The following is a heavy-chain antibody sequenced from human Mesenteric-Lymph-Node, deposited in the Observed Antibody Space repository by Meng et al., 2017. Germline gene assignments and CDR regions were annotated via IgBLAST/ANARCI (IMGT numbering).Heavy chain of an antibody. CDR2: ISASGGST. CDR3: ALDF. Sequence: GGSLRLSCAASGFPFNFYAMGWVRQAPGQGLELVSAISASGGSTYYADSVKGRFTVSRDNSRNTLYLQMKSLRAEDTAMYYCALDFWGQGTLVTVSS. CDR1: GFPFNFYA. V-gene: IGHV3-23*01. J-gene: IGHJ4*02.